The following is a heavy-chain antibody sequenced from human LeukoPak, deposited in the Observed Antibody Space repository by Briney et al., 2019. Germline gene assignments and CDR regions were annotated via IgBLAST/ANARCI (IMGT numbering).Heavy chain of an antibody. D-gene: IGHD4-17*01. V-gene: IGHV1-2*02. CDR1: VYSFTVYY. Sequence: ASVTVSFKASVYSFTVYYMHWVRQAPGQGLEWMGWINPKSGGTNYAQKFLGRVTMTRDTSINTAYMELSRLRSDDTAVYYCASLYGDYVASDYWGQGTLVTVSS. CDR3: ASLYGDYVASDY. CDR2: INPKSGGT. J-gene: IGHJ4*02.